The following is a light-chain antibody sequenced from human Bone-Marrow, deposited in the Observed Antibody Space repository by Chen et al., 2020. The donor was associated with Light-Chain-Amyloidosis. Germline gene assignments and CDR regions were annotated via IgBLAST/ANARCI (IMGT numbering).Light chain of an antibody. J-gene: IGLJ3*02. Sequence: QIVLTQSPSASASLGASVRLTCTVTSGHSRYAIAWHHQPPKKGPRYLMKVKSDGSHIKGDGIPDRFSGSSSGTERYLTISSLRSEDEGDYFCQTWATGIPWVFGGGTKLTV. CDR3: QTWATGIPWV. V-gene: IGLV4-69*01. CDR2: VKSDGSH. CDR1: SGHSRYA.